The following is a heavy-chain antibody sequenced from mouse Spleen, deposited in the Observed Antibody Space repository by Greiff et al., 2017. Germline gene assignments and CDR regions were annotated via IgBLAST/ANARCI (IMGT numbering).Heavy chain of an antibody. V-gene: IGHV1-59*01. D-gene: IGHD2-4*01. J-gene: IGHJ4*01. CDR2: IDPSDSYT. CDR1: GYTFTSYW. Sequence: QVQLQQPGAELVRPGTSVKLSCKASGYTFTSYWMHWVKQRPGQGLEWIGVIDPSDSYTNYNQKFKGKATLTVDTSSSTAYMQLSSLTSGDSAVYYCSRRMMTTGYAMDYWGQGTSVTVSS. CDR3: SRRMMTTGYAMDY.